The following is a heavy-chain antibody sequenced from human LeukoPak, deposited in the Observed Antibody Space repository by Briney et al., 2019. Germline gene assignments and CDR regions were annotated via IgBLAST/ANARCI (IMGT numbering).Heavy chain of an antibody. J-gene: IGHJ3*02. D-gene: IGHD3/OR15-3a*01. CDR1: GFTFSNYG. Sequence: GGSLRLSCAASGFTFSNYGMHWVRQAPGKGLEWVAFIRYDGSNKYYADSVKGRFIISRDNSKNTLYLQMNSLRAEDTAVYYCARVEGLSAVAFDIWGQGTVVTVSS. CDR3: ARVEGLSAVAFDI. V-gene: IGHV3-30*02. CDR2: IRYDGSNK.